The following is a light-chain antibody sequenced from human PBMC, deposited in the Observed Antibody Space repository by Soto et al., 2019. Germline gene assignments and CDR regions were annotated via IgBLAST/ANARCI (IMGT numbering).Light chain of an antibody. CDR1: SGDVGVYKF. CDR3: GSYTGTIYV. V-gene: IGLV2-14*01. CDR2: EVS. Sequence: QSVLTQPASVSGSPGQSITISCTGASGDVGVYKFVSWYQQHPGKAPKLIIYEVSNRPSGGSSRFSGSMSDNTASLTISGLQAEDEADYYCGSYTGTIYVFGTGTKVTVL. J-gene: IGLJ1*01.